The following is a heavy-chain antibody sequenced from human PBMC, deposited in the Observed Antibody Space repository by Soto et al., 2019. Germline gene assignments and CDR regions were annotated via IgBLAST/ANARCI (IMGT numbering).Heavy chain of an antibody. CDR2: ISSSSSYI. D-gene: IGHD4-17*01. CDR1: GFTFSSYS. Sequence: PGGSLRLSCAASGFTFSSYSMNWVRQAPGKGLEWVSSISSSSSYIYYADSVKGRFTISRDNAKNSLYLQMNSLRAEDTAVYYCARDGRLYGDHDFDYWGQGTLVTVSS. J-gene: IGHJ4*02. CDR3: ARDGRLYGDHDFDY. V-gene: IGHV3-21*01.